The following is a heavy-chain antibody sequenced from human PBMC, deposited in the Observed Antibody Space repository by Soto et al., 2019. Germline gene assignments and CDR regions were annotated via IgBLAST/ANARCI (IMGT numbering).Heavy chain of an antibody. CDR1: GYTFTGYY. D-gene: IGHD3-22*01. J-gene: IGHJ4*02. V-gene: IGHV1-2*02. CDR2: INPNSGGT. CDR3: ARDHSEYYYDSSGYCDY. Sequence: ASVKVSCKASGYTFTGYYMHWVRQAPGQGLEWMGWINPNSGGTNYAQKFQGRVTMTRDTSISTAYMGLSRLRSDDTAVYYCARDHSEYYYDSSGYCDYWGQGTLVTVSS.